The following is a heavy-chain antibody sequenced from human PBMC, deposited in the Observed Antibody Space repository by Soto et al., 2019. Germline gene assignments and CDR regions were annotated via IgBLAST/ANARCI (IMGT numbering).Heavy chain of an antibody. CDR3: ARLDGYDHYFDY. V-gene: IGHV3-23*01. CDR1: GFTFSSYT. D-gene: IGHD5-12*01. Sequence: GGSLRLSCAASGFTFSSYTMSWVRQAPGEGLEWVSAIIGSAYTTYYADSVKGRFTISIDNSKNTLYLKMNSVRAEDTAVYFCARLDGYDHYFDYWGQGALVTAPQ. CDR2: IIGSAYTT. J-gene: IGHJ4*02.